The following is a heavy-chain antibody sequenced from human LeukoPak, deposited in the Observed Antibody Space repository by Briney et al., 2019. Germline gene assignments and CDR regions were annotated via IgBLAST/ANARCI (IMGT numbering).Heavy chain of an antibody. V-gene: IGHV1-2*02. CDR3: TGGREINCSGGSCYPFDY. D-gene: IGHD2-15*01. J-gene: IGHJ4*02. CDR1: AYTFTGYY. Sequence: ASVKVSCKASAYTFTGYYMHWVRQAPGQGLEWMGWIDPNNGGAKYAQKFQGRVTMTRDTSISTVYVELSGLRPDDTAVYYCTGGREINCSGGSCYPFDYWGQGTLVTVSS. CDR2: IDPNNGGA.